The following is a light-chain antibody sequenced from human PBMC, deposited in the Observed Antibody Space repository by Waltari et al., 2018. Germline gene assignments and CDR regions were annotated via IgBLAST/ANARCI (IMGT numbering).Light chain of an antibody. J-gene: IGLJ2*01. Sequence: QSVLTQPPSASGTPGQRVTISCSGGSSTIGSTYVFWYQHVAGTAPKLLKYRDNQRPSGVPDRCSGSKSGTSAALARSGRRSEDEADYYCAAWDDRVSGVVFGGGTELTVL. CDR1: SSTIGSTY. CDR2: RDN. V-gene: IGLV1-47*01. CDR3: AAWDDRVSGVV.